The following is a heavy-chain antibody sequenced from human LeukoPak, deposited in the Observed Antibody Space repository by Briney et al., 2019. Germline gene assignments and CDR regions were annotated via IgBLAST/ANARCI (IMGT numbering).Heavy chain of an antibody. CDR1: GGSISSGGYS. CDR2: IYHSGST. CDR3: ARGSGGSGSYYWYFDL. J-gene: IGHJ2*01. D-gene: IGHD3-10*01. Sequence: SQTLSLICAVSGGSISSGGYSWSWIRQPPGKGLEWIGYIYHSGSTYYNPSLKSRVTISVDRSKNQFPLKLSSVTAADTAVYFCARGSGGSGSYYWYFDLWGRGTLVTVSS. V-gene: IGHV4-30-2*01.